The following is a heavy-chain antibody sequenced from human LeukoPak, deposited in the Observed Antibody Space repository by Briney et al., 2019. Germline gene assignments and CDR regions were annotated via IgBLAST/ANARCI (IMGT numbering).Heavy chain of an antibody. D-gene: IGHD6-19*01. CDR3: ARVSDSSGWSSDY. Sequence: GASVKVSCKASGSTFSSYAISWVRQAPGQGLEWMGGIIPIFGTANYAQKFQGRVTITADESTSTAYMELSSLRSEDTAVYYCARVSDSSGWSSDYWGQGTLVTVSS. V-gene: IGHV1-69*13. CDR2: IIPIFGTA. CDR1: GSTFSSYA. J-gene: IGHJ4*02.